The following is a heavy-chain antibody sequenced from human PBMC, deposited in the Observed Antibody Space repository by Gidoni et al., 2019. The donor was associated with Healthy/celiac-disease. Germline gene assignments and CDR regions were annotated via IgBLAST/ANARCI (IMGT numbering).Heavy chain of an antibody. D-gene: IGHD2-2*01. Sequence: QVQLVQSGSEVKKPGSSVKVSCKASGGTFSSYAISWVRQAPGQGLEWMGGIIPIFGTANYEQKFQGRVTITADESTSTAYMELSSLRSEDTAVYYCARGVYCSSTSCYRTNWFDPWGQGTLVTVSS. CDR1: GGTFSSYA. CDR2: IIPIFGTA. V-gene: IGHV1-69*01. CDR3: ARGVYCSSTSCYRTNWFDP. J-gene: IGHJ5*02.